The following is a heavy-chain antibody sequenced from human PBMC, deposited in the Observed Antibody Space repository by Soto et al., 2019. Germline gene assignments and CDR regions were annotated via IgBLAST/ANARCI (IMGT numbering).Heavy chain of an antibody. Sequence: ASVKVSCKASGHTFTGYYMHWVRQAPGQGLEWMGWINPNSGGTNYAQKFQGWVTMTRDTSISTAYMELSRLRSDDTAVYYCARGDIVVVVAARPFDCWGQGTLVTVSS. V-gene: IGHV1-2*04. CDR3: ARGDIVVVVAARPFDC. CDR2: INPNSGGT. D-gene: IGHD2-15*01. J-gene: IGHJ4*02. CDR1: GHTFTGYY.